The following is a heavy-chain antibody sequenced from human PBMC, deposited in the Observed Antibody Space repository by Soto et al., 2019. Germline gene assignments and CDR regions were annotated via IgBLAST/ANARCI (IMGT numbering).Heavy chain of an antibody. Sequence: QVQLQESGPGLVKSSQTLSLTCTVSGGSISSGDPYWGWIRQPPGKGLEGIGYIYNSGSTYYNPSVKSRVDISIDTTKNQLTLTLNSVTAEDTAVYYCDRHRETYLGFSSGGWFDPWGQGTLVTVSS. V-gene: IGHV4-30-4*01. CDR2: IYNSGST. CDR1: GGSISSGDPY. J-gene: IGHJ5*02. CDR3: DRHRETYLGFSSGGWFDP. D-gene: IGHD1-26*01.